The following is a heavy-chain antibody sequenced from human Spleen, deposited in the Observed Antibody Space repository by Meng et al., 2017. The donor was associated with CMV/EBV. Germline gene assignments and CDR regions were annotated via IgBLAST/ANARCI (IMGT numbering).Heavy chain of an antibody. CDR2: ISPNSGGT. D-gene: IGHD1-26*01. J-gene: IGHJ6*02. V-gene: IGHV1-2*02. CDR3: ARTQVPAHTGSYRYYYFYAMDV. Sequence: ASVKVSCKASGYTFTGYYIHWVRQAPGQGPEWMGWISPNSGGTNYIQKFQGRVTRTRDTSIDTAYMELKRLRSEDTAEYYCARTQVPAHTGSYRYYYFYAMDVWGQGTTVTVSS. CDR1: GYTFTGYY.